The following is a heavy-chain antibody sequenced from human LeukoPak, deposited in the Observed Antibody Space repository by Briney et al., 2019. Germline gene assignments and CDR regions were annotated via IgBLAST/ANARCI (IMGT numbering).Heavy chain of an antibody. D-gene: IGHD6-19*01. CDR2: ISSSGSTR. CDR3: ATEIVSAVAGNFDY. V-gene: IGHV3-48*03. Sequence: PGGPLRLSCAASGFTLSSYEMNWARQAPGKGLEWVSYISSSGSTRTYADSVKGRFTISRDNAKNSLYLEMNSLRAEDTAVYYCATEIVSAVAGNFDYWGQGTLVTVFS. CDR1: GFTLSSYE. J-gene: IGHJ4*02.